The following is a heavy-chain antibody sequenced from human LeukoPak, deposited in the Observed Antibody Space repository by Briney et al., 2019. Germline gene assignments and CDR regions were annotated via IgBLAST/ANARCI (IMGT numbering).Heavy chain of an antibody. J-gene: IGHJ4*02. CDR2: IYHSGST. V-gene: IGHV4-30-2*01. Sequence: SETLTLTCTVSGGSIRSGGYYWSWIRQPPGKGLEWIGNIYHSGSTYYNPSLKSRVTISIDRSKNQFSLKLSSVTAADTAVYYCASVGYSRNFDYWGQGTLVTVSS. CDR1: GGSIRSGGYY. D-gene: IGHD6-13*01. CDR3: ASVGYSRNFDY.